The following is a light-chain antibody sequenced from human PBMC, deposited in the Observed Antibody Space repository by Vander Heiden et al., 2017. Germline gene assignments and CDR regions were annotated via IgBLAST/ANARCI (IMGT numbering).Light chain of an antibody. Sequence: DIQMTQSPSTLSASVGDRVTITCRASQSFSTWLAWYQQKPGKAPKLLIYKASTLESGVPSRFSGSGSGTEFTLTISSLQPDDFATYYCQQYDTYPITFGQGTLLEIK. CDR1: QSFSTW. V-gene: IGKV1-5*03. CDR3: QQYDTYPIT. J-gene: IGKJ5*01. CDR2: KAS.